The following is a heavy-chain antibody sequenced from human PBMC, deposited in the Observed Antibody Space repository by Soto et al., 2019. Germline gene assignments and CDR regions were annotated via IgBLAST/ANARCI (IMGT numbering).Heavy chain of an antibody. J-gene: IGHJ4*02. Sequence: SETLSLTCTVSGGSISSTTYYWGWMRQPPGKGLEWIASFFIGGNTYYNPSLKSRVTISVDTSKNQFSLKLSSVAAADTAVYYCARVPDYWGQGTLVTVSS. CDR1: GGSISSTTYY. CDR3: ARVPDY. CDR2: FFIGGNT. V-gene: IGHV4-39*07.